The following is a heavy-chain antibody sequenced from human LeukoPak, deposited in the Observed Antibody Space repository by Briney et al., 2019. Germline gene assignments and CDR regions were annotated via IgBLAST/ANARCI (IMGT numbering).Heavy chain of an antibody. V-gene: IGHV3-23*01. D-gene: IGHD5-24*01. CDR1: GFTFSSSA. CDR2: ISDTGRLS. Sequence: GGSLRLSCAASGFTFSSSAMSWVRQAPGKGLEWVAAISDTGRLSYCADSVNGRFTISRDNSKNTLSLQMNSLRAADTAVYYCAKGGFRDGYSYASWGQGTLITVSS. J-gene: IGHJ5*02. CDR3: AKGGFRDGYSYAS.